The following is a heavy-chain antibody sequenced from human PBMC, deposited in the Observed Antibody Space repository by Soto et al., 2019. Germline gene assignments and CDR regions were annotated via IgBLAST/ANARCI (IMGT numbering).Heavy chain of an antibody. J-gene: IGHJ3*02. CDR2: IYYSGST. CDR3: AGYSSGWYGTNAFDI. CDR1: GGSISSSSYY. D-gene: IGHD6-19*01. V-gene: IGHV4-39*01. Sequence: QLQLQESGPGLVKPSETLSLTCTVSGGSISSSSYYWRWIRQPPGQGLEWIGSIYYSGSTYYNPSLKSRVTISVDTSENQFPLKLSPVTAADTAVYYCAGYSSGWYGTNAFDIWGQGTMVTVSS.